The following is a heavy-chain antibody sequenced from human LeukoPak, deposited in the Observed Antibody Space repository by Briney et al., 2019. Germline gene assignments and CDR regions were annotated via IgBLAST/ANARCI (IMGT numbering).Heavy chain of an antibody. Sequence: GASLRLSCAASGFTISNYYMSWIRQAPGKGLEWVSYISDSSSYTDYADSVKGRFTISRDNSKNSLYLQMNSLRAEDTAVYYCARRYTGYGILDYWGQGTLVTVSS. J-gene: IGHJ4*02. V-gene: IGHV3-11*03. CDR3: ARRYTGYGILDY. CDR1: GFTISNYY. D-gene: IGHD5-12*01. CDR2: ISDSSSYT.